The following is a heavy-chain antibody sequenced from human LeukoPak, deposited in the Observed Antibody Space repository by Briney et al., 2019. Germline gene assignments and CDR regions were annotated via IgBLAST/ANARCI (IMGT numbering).Heavy chain of an antibody. Sequence: PSETLSLTCTVSGGSISSSSYYWGWIRQPPGKGLEWIGSIYYSGSTYYNPSLKSRVTISVDTSKNQFSLKLSSVTAADTAVYYCEATYYYDSSGYYCRPYYYYYMDVWGKGTTVTVSS. V-gene: IGHV4-39*01. J-gene: IGHJ6*03. CDR1: GGSISSSSYY. CDR2: IYYSGST. CDR3: EATYYYDSSGYYCRPYYYYYMDV. D-gene: IGHD3-22*01.